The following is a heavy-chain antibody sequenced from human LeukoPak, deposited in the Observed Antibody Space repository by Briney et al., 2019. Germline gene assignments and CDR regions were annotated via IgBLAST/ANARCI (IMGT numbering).Heavy chain of an antibody. CDR1: GFTVSSDS. Sequence: GGSLRLSCTVSGFTVSSDSMSWVRQAPGKGLEWVSAISGSGGSTYYADSVKGRFTISRDNSKNTLYLQMNSLRAEDTAVYYCATRRITMVRGHYYMDVWGKGTTVTISS. D-gene: IGHD3-10*01. CDR3: ATRRITMVRGHYYMDV. J-gene: IGHJ6*03. V-gene: IGHV3-23*01. CDR2: ISGSGGST.